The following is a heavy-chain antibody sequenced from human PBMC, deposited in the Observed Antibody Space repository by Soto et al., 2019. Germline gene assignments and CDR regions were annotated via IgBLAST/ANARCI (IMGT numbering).Heavy chain of an antibody. CDR2: IYSGGST. CDR3: GRIWGDCSSTSCHDAFDI. D-gene: IGHD2-2*01. Sequence: GGSLRLSCAASGFTVSSNYMSWVRQAPGKGLEWVSVIYSGGSTYYADSVKGRFTISRDNSKNTLYLQMNSLRAEDTAVYYCGRIWGDCSSTSCHDAFDIWGQGTMVTVS. V-gene: IGHV3-66*01. J-gene: IGHJ3*02. CDR1: GFTVSSNY.